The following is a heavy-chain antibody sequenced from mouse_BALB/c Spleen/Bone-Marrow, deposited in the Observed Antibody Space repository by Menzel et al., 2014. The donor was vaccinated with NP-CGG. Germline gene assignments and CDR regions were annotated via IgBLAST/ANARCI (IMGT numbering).Heavy chain of an antibody. J-gene: IGHJ3*01. Sequence: EVKVEESGPELLKPGASVKISCKASGYTFTDYNMHWVKQSHGKSLEWIGYIYPYNGVTAYNQKFKSKATLTVDNSSSTAYMEFRSLTSEDSAVYYCARIYYGYEFTYWGQGTLVTVSA. V-gene: IGHV1S29*02. D-gene: IGHD2-2*01. CDR2: IYPYNGVT. CDR1: GYTFTDYN. CDR3: ARIYYGYEFTY.